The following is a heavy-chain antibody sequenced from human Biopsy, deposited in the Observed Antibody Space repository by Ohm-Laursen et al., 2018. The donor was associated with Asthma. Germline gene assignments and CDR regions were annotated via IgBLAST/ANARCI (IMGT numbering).Heavy chain of an antibody. J-gene: IGHJ4*02. D-gene: IGHD6-13*01. CDR1: GFTFGDYW. CDR3: VKDIRLQLWGFDS. CDR2: VSWNSGSI. V-gene: IGHV3-9*01. Sequence: SLRLSCAASGFTFGDYWMSWVRQVPGKGLEWVSGVSWNSGSIDYADSVKGRFTISRDNAKNSLYLQMNSLRGADTALYYCVKDIRLQLWGFDSWGQGTLVTVSS.